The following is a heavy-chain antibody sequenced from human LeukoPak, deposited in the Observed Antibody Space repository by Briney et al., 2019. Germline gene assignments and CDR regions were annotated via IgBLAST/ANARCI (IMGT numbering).Heavy chain of an antibody. V-gene: IGHV3-23*01. CDR1: GFTFNNYG. J-gene: IGHJ4*02. Sequence: GGSLRLSCAASGFTFNNYGMRWVRQAPRMGLEWVSTISGSGDATYYADSVKGRSTISRDNSKNTLFLQMNSLTAEDTAVYYCAKAGPYYSDSWGQGTLVTVSS. CDR2: ISGSGDAT. CDR3: AKAGPYYSDS.